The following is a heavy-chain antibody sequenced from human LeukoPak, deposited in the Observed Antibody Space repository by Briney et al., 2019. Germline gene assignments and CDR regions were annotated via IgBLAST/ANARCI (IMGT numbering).Heavy chain of an antibody. Sequence: SETLSLTCTVSGGSISSGGYYWSWIRQHPGKGLEWIGYIYYSGSTYYNPALKSRVTISVDTSKSQFSLKLSSVTAADTAVYYCARDGDYETGSFDSWGQGTLVTVSS. V-gene: IGHV4-31*03. CDR2: IYYSGST. CDR3: ARDGDYETGSFDS. D-gene: IGHD4-17*01. CDR1: GGSISSGGYY. J-gene: IGHJ4*02.